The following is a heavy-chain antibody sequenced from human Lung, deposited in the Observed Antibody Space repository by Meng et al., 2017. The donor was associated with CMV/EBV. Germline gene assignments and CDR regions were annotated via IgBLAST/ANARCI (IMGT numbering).Heavy chain of an antibody. D-gene: IGHD1-7*01. V-gene: IGHV4-34*01. CDR3: ARGAWNYVGVFDY. Sequence: SXTXSLXCAVYGGSFSGYYWSWIRQPPGKGLEWIGEINHSGSTNYNPSLKSRVTISVDTSKNQFSLKLSSVTAADTAVYYCARGAWNYVGVFDYWGQGSLVTVSS. CDR2: INHSGST. CDR1: GGSFSGYY. J-gene: IGHJ4*02.